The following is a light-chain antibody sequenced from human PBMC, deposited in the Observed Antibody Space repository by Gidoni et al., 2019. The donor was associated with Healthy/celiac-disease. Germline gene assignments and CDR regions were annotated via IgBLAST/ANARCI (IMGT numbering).Light chain of an antibody. CDR3: QQYDNLPSIT. V-gene: IGKV1-33*01. CDR2: DAS. Sequence: DIQMTQSPSSLSASVGDRVTITCQASQDISNYLNWYQQKPGKAPKLLIYDASNLETGVPSRFSRSGSGTDFTFTISSLQPEDIATYCCQQYDNLPSITFXQXTRLEIK. CDR1: QDISNY. J-gene: IGKJ5*01.